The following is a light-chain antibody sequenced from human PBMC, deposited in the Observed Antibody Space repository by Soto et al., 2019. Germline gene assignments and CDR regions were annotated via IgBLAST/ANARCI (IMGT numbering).Light chain of an antibody. CDR2: AAS. Sequence: DIQMTQSPSAMSASVGDRVTITCRASQDINYYLAWFQQKPGKVPKRLIYAASTVQSGVPSRFSGSGSGTEFTLTISSLQPEDFATYYCLQHKDYPLTFGGGTKVEIK. CDR1: QDINYY. CDR3: LQHKDYPLT. J-gene: IGKJ4*02. V-gene: IGKV1-17*03.